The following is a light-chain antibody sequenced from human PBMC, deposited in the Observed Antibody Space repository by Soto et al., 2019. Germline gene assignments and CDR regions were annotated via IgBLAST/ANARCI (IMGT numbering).Light chain of an antibody. Sequence: EIVLTQSPCTLSLSPGERATLSCSASQSVSNNYLAWYQQKPGQAPRLLIYGASNRATGIPDRFSGSGSGTDFTLTISSLEPEDFAVYYCQQRSNWPRTFGQGTKVDIK. V-gene: IGKV3D-20*02. J-gene: IGKJ1*01. CDR3: QQRSNWPRT. CDR1: QSVSNNY. CDR2: GAS.